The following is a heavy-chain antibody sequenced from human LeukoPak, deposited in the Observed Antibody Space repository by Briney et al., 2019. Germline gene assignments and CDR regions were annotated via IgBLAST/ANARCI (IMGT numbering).Heavy chain of an antibody. CDR1: GYSFTSYW. J-gene: IGHJ4*02. CDR3: ARHRLADLWFQFDY. D-gene: IGHD3-10*01. Sequence: GESLKISCKGPGYSFTSYWIGCVRQMPGKGLEWMGIIYPGDSDTRYSPSFQGQVTISADKSISTAYLQWSSLKASDTTMYYCARHRLADLWFQFDYWGQGTLVTVSS. CDR2: IYPGDSDT. V-gene: IGHV5-51*01.